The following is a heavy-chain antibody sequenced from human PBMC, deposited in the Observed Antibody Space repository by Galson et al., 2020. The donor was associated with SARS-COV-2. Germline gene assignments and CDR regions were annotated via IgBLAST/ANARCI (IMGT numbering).Heavy chain of an antibody. Sequence: SETLSLTCSVSGGSISSSNYYWGWVRQPPGKGLEWIGSTYYRGRGYYNPSLTSRLTISVDTSKNQFFMKLTSVTAADTAVYYCARQILTGYYSFYYFDYWGQGALITVSS. CDR1: GGSISSSNYY. J-gene: IGHJ4*02. D-gene: IGHD3-9*01. V-gene: IGHV4-39*01. CDR3: ARQILTGYYSFYYFDY. CDR2: TYYRGRG.